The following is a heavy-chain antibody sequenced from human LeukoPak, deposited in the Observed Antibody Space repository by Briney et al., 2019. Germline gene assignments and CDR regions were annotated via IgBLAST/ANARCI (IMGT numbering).Heavy chain of an antibody. CDR1: GYSISSGYY. CDR3: ARLPRSVWLMAAAGKGPKGHYFDY. D-gene: IGHD6-13*01. Sequence: SETLSLTCTVSGYSISSGYYWGWIRQPPGKGLEWIGSIYHSGSTYYNPSLKSRVTISVDTSKNQFSLKLSSVTAADTAVYYCARLPRSVWLMAAAGKGPKGHYFDYWGQGTLVTVSS. CDR2: IYHSGST. J-gene: IGHJ4*02. V-gene: IGHV4-38-2*02.